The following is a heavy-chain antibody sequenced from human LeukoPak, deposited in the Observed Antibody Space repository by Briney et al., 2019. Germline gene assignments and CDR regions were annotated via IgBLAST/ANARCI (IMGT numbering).Heavy chain of an antibody. CDR2: IIPIFGIA. V-gene: IGHV1-69*04. CDR1: GGTFSSYA. CDR3: ARSYYDSSGPEGY. Sequence: GASVKVPCKASGGTFSSYAISWVRQAPGQGLEWMGRIIPIFGIANYAQKFQGRVTITADKSTSTAYMELSSLRSEDTAVYYCARSYYDSSGPEGYWGQGTLVTVSS. D-gene: IGHD3-22*01. J-gene: IGHJ4*02.